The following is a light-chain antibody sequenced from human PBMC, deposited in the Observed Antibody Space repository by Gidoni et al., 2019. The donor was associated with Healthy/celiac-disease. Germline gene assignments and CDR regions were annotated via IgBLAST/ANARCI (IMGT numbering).Light chain of an antibody. V-gene: IGLV2-14*03. CDR1: SSDVGGYNY. J-gene: IGLJ2*01. CDR2: DVS. Sequence: QSALTQPASVSWSPGQSSTISCTGTSSDVGGYNYVAWYQQHPGKAPKLMIYDVSNRPSGVSNRFSGSKSGNTASLTISGLQAEDEADYYCSSYTSSSTVVVFGGGTKLTVL. CDR3: SSYTSSSTVVV.